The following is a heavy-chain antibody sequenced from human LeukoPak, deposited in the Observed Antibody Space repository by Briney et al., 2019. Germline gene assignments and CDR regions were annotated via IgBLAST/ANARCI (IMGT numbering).Heavy chain of an antibody. Sequence: ASVKVSCKASGGTFSSYAISWVRQAPGQGLEWRGGIIPIFGTANYAQKFQGRVTITTDESTSTAYMELSSLRSEDTAVYYCARGLCSSTSCYRYYYYMDVWGKGTTVTVSS. D-gene: IGHD2-2*01. CDR2: IIPIFGTA. V-gene: IGHV1-69*05. CDR1: GGTFSSYA. J-gene: IGHJ6*03. CDR3: ARGLCSSTSCYRYYYYMDV.